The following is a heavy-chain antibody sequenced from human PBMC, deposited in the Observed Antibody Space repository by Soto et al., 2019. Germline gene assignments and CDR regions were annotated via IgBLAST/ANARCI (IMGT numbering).Heavy chain of an antibody. J-gene: IGHJ4*02. CDR3: ARGGQNGYYDSRAMVDY. CDR1: GYTFTSYG. CDR2: ISAYNGNT. Sequence: QVQLVQSGAEVKKPGASVKVSCKASGYTFTSYGISWVRQAPGQGLEWMGWISAYNGNTNYAEKLQGRVTMTTDTSTTTAYMELRSLRSDDTAVYYCARGGQNGYYDSRAMVDYWGQGTLVTVSS. V-gene: IGHV1-18*01. D-gene: IGHD3-22*01.